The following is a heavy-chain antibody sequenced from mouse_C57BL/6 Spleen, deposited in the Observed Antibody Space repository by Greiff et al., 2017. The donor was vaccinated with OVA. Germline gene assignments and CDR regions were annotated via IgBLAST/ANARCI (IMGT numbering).Heavy chain of an antibody. V-gene: IGHV2-5*01. CDR3: AKRGDGNYDYFDY. J-gene: IGHJ2*01. Sequence: QVQLQQSGPGLVQPSQSLSITCTVSGFSLTSYGVHWVRQSPGKGLEWLGVIWRGGSTDYNAAFMYRLSITKDNSKSQVFFKMNSLQADDTAIYYCAKRGDGNYDYFDYWGQGTTLTVSS. CDR2: IWRGGST. CDR1: GFSLTSYG. D-gene: IGHD2-1*01.